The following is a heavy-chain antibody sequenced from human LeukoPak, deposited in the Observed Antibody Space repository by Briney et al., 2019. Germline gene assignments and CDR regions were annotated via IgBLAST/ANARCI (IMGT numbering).Heavy chain of an antibody. CDR1: GFIFRSYA. CDR2: IGGSGDTT. CDR3: AKSSYYDSSGYYREYYFDF. Sequence: PGGSLRLSCAASGFIFRSYAMSWVRQAPGKGLEWVSGIGGSGDTTYYADSVKGRFTISRDNSKNTLYLQMNSLRDEDTAVYYCAKSSYYDSSGYYREYYFDFWGQGTLVAVSS. J-gene: IGHJ4*02. V-gene: IGHV3-23*01. D-gene: IGHD3-22*01.